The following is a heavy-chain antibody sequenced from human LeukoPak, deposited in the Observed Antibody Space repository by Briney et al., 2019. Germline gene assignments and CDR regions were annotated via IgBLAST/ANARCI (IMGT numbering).Heavy chain of an antibody. CDR2: FSSGGSTI. CDR3: ASDTPRYYGSGSYYNWSEFDY. CDR1: GITFSCYE. Sequence: GGLLRSSWGASGITFSCYEMNWGRKAPGKGLGWGSYFSSGGSTIYCADSVKGRFTFSRDNAKNSLYLEMNSLRAEDTADYYCASDTPRYYGSGSYYNWSEFDYWGQGTLVTVS. J-gene: IGHJ4*02. D-gene: IGHD3-10*01. V-gene: IGHV3-48*03.